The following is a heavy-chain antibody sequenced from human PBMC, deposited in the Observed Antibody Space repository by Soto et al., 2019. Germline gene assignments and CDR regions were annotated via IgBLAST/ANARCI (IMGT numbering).Heavy chain of an antibody. CDR3: TGGYYYGSGSYYNAY. D-gene: IGHD3-10*01. V-gene: IGHV3-73*02. J-gene: IGHJ4*02. Sequence: EVQLVESGGGLVQPGGSLKLSCAASGFTFSGSAMHWVRQASGKGLEWVGRIRSKANSYATAYAASVKGRFTISRDDSKNTAYLQMNSLKTEDTAVYYCTGGYYYGSGSYYNAYWGQGTLVTVSS. CDR2: IRSKANSYAT. CDR1: GFTFSGSA.